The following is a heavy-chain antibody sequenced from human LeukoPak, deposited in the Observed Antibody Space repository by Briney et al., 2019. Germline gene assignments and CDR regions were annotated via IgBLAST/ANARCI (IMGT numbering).Heavy chain of an antibody. CDR3: ARESLYGVVDY. D-gene: IGHD4-17*01. J-gene: IGHJ4*02. CDR2: IYHSGGA. V-gene: IGHV4-38-2*02. Sequence: SETLSLTCTVSGYSISSGYYWGWIRQPPGKGLEWIGSIYHSGGAYYNPSLKSRVTISVDTSKNQFSLKLSSVTAADTAVYYCARESLYGVVDYWGQGTLVTVSS. CDR1: GYSISSGYY.